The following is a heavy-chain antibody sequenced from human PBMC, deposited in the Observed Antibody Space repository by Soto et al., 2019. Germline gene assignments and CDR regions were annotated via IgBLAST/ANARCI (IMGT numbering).Heavy chain of an antibody. CDR2: IDPSDSQT. CDR1: GYSFAGYW. J-gene: IGHJ4*02. Sequence: PGESLKISCKGSGYSFAGYWISWVRQKPGKGLEWMGRIDPSDSQTYYSPSFRGHVTISVTKSITTVFLQWSSLRASDTAMYYCARQIYDSDTGPNFQYYFDSWRQRTPVPVSS. CDR3: ARQIYDSDTGPNFQYYFDS. V-gene: IGHV5-10-1*01. D-gene: IGHD3-22*01.